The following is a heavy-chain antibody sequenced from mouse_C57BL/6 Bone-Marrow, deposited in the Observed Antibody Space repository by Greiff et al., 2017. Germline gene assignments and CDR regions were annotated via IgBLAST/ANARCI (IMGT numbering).Heavy chain of an antibody. Sequence: EVKLQESGPGLVKPSQSLSLTCSVTGYSITSGYYWNWIRQFPGNKLEWMGYISYDGSNNYNPSLKNRISITRDTSKNQFFLKLNSVTTEDTATYYCARDVRYYFDYWGQGTTLTVSS. CDR1: GYSITSGYY. V-gene: IGHV3-6*01. CDR3: ARDVRYYFDY. J-gene: IGHJ2*01. CDR2: ISYDGSN.